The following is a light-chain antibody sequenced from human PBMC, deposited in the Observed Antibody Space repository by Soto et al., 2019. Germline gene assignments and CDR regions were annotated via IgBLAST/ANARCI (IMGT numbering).Light chain of an antibody. J-gene: IGKJ2*01. CDR1: QGLVHSNGDTF. CDR3: MQATHWPYT. CDR2: KVS. V-gene: IGKV2-30*02. Sequence: DVVMTQSPLSLPVTLGQPASISCRSSQGLVHSNGDTFLNWYHQRPGQSPRRLIYKVSNRDSGVPDRFSGSESGNDFTLKISRVEAEDVGIYYCMQATHWPYTFCQGTKLEIK.